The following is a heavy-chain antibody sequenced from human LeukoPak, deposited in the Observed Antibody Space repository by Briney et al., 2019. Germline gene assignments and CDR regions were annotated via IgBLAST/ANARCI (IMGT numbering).Heavy chain of an antibody. V-gene: IGHV4-34*01. J-gene: IGHJ6*03. CDR2: INHSGSI. Sequence: SETLSLTCAVYGGSFSGYYWSWIRQPPGKGLEWIGEINHSGSINYNPSLKSRVTISVDTSKNQFSLKLSSVTAADTAVYYCASTTVTRRWLYYYMDVWGKGTTVTVSS. CDR3: ASTTVTRRWLYYYMDV. CDR1: GGSFSGYY. D-gene: IGHD4-17*01.